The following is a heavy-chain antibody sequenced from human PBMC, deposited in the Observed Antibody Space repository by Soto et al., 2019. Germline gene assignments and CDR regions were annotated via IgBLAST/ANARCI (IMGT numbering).Heavy chain of an antibody. CDR3: ARGDKGGFDL. J-gene: IGHJ3*01. CDR1: GFTFNYYW. V-gene: IGHV3-74*01. D-gene: IGHD2-21*02. Sequence: EVQLVESEGGLVQRGGSLRLSCAASGFTFNYYWMHWVRQAPGQGLVWVSHIHSDGSSTTYADSVKGRFTISRDNAKDTLYLHMTSLRAEDTAVYYCARGDKGGFDLWGQGTTVTVSS. CDR2: IHSDGSST.